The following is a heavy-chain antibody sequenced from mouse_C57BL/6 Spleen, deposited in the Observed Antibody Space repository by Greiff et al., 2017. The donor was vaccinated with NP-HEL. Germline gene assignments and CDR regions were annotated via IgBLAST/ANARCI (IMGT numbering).Heavy chain of an antibody. V-gene: IGHV5-9-1*02. Sequence: EVKLVESGEGLVKPGGSLKLSCAASGFTFSSYALSWVRQTPEKRLEWVAYISSGGDYLYYADTVKGRFTISRDNARNTLYLQMSSLKSEDTAMYYCTRIYYGNWVDYWGQGTSVTVSS. D-gene: IGHD2-1*01. CDR1: GFTFSSYA. J-gene: IGHJ4*01. CDR3: TRIYYGNWVDY. CDR2: ISSGGDYL.